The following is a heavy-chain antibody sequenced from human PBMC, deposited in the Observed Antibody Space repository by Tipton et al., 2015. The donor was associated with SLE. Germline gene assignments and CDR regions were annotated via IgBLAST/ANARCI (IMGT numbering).Heavy chain of an antibody. D-gene: IGHD3-10*01. CDR2: INHSGST. CDR3: AIPRYGSGSYYPFYFDY. J-gene: IGHJ4*02. Sequence: TLSLTCAVYGGSFSGYYWSWIRQPPGKGLERIGEINHSGSTNYNPSLKSRVTISVDTSKNQFSLKLSSVTAADTAVYYCAIPRYGSGSYYPFYFDYWGQGTLVTVSS. V-gene: IGHV4-34*01. CDR1: GGSFSGYY.